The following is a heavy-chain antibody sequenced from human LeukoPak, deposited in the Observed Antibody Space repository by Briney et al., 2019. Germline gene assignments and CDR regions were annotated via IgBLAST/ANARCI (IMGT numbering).Heavy chain of an antibody. J-gene: IGHJ5*02. V-gene: IGHV3-21*01. Sequence: GGSLRLSCAVSGFTFSSYSMNWVRQAPGKGLEWVSSISSSSSYIYYADSVKGRFTISRDNAKNSLYLQMNSLRAEDTAVYYCARDCRTMTSLFDPWGQGTLVTVSS. CDR2: ISSSSSYI. D-gene: IGHD3-22*01. CDR1: GFTFSSYS. CDR3: ARDCRTMTSLFDP.